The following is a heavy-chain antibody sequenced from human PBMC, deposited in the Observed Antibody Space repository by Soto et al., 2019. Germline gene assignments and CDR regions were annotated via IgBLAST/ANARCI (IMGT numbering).Heavy chain of an antibody. CDR2: IYSGGST. Sequence: GGSLRLSCAASGFTVSSNYMSWVRQAPGKGLEWVSVIYSGGSTYYADSVKGRFTISRDNSKNTLYLQMNSLRAEDTAVYYCSRPREDSDSWGAFDIWGQGTMVTVSS. J-gene: IGHJ3*02. V-gene: IGHV3-66*02. CDR1: GFTVSSNY. CDR3: SRPREDSDSWGAFDI. D-gene: IGHD3-16*01.